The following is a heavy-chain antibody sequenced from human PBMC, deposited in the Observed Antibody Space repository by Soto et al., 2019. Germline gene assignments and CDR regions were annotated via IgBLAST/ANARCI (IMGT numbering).Heavy chain of an antibody. V-gene: IGHV3-11*01. J-gene: IGHJ5*02. CDR2: ISDSGTIT. CDR1: GFILSDYY. CDR3: VRVFWGQSNYFDP. Sequence: GGSLRLSCEASGFILSDYYMYWIRQAPGKGLEWVSDISDSGTITHYADSVKGRFTISRDNAKNSLYLQMDSLRAEDTAVYYCVRVFWGQSNYFDPWGQGALVTVSS. D-gene: IGHD3-16*01.